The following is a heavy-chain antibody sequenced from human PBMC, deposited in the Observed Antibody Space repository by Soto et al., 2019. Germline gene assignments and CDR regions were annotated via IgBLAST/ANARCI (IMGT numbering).Heavy chain of an antibody. CDR3: ARDCSCGSCYSDYYYGMDV. J-gene: IGHJ6*02. CDR1: GGTFSSYA. D-gene: IGHD2-15*01. Sequence: QVQLVQSGAEVKKPGSSVKVSCKASGGTFSSYAISWVRQAPGQGLEWMGGIIPIFGTANYAQKFQGRVTITADKSTSTAYMELSSLRSEDTAVYYCARDCSCGSCYSDYYYGMDVWGQGTTVTVSS. V-gene: IGHV1-69*06. CDR2: IIPIFGTA.